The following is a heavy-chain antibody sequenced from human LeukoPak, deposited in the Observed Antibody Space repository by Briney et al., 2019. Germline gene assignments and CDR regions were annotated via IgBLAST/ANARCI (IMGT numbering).Heavy chain of an antibody. CDR3: ARDCSGGSCYSLDY. CDR1: GFTFSSYA. D-gene: IGHD2-15*01. Sequence: GGSLRLSCAASGFTFSSYAMSWVRQAPGKGLEWVSAISGSGGSTYYADSVKGRFTISRDNSKNTLYLQMNSLRAEDTAVYYCARDCSGGSCYSLDYWGQGTLVTVSS. CDR2: ISGSGGST. V-gene: IGHV3-23*01. J-gene: IGHJ4*02.